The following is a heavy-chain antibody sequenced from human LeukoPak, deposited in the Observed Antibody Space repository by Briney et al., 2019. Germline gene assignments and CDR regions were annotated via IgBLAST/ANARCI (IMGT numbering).Heavy chain of an antibody. CDR3: ARRRAPYYDYWTGWNYYYYMDV. V-gene: IGHV4-39*07. D-gene: IGHD3-3*01. Sequence: PSETLSLTCTVSGGSISSSSYYWGWIRQPPGKGLEWIGSIYYSGSTYYNPSLKSRVTISVDTSKNQFCLKLSSVTAADTAVYYCARRRAPYYDYWTGWNYYYYMDVWGKGTTVTVSS. CDR2: IYYSGST. CDR1: GGSISSSSYY. J-gene: IGHJ6*03.